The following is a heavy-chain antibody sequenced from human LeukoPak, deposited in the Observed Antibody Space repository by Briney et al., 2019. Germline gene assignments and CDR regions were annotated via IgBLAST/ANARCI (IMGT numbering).Heavy chain of an antibody. D-gene: IGHD2-2*01. J-gene: IGHJ4*02. V-gene: IGHV4-38-2*02. Sequence: SETLSLTCTVSGYSISSGYYWGWIRQPPGKGLEWIGSIYHSGSTYYNPSLKSRVTISVDTSKNQFSLKLNSVTAADTAVYYCATSHCSSTSCYLGTKGDFDYWGQGTLVTVSS. CDR1: GYSISSGYY. CDR3: ATSHCSSTSCYLGTKGDFDY. CDR2: IYHSGST.